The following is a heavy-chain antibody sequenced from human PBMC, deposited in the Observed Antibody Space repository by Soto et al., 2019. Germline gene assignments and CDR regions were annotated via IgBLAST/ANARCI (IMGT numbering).Heavy chain of an antibody. CDR2: ISSSSTYI. CDR3: ARGDIVRGVNPRADY. V-gene: IGHV3-21*01. Sequence: VQLVESGGGLVKPGGSLRLSCVASGFTLSTYSMNWVRQAPGKGLEWVSSISSSSTYIYYADSVKGRFTISRDNAKNSLYLQMNSLRAEDTAVYYCARGDIVRGVNPRADYWGQGTLVTVSS. CDR1: GFTLSTYS. D-gene: IGHD3-10*01. J-gene: IGHJ4*02.